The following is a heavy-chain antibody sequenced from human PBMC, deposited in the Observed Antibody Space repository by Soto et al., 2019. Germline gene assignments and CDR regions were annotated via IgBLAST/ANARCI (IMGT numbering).Heavy chain of an antibody. CDR3: AREGRAGAGTTRGY. CDR1: GFTFSDYY. D-gene: IGHD1-1*01. J-gene: IGHJ4*02. Sequence: QVQLVESGGGVVQPGRSLRLSCAASGFTFSDYYMSWIRQAPGKGLEWVSYISSSSSYTNYADSVKGRFTISRDNAKNSLYLQMNSLRAEDTAVYYCAREGRAGAGTTRGYWGQGTLVTVSS. V-gene: IGHV3-11*06. CDR2: ISSSSSYT.